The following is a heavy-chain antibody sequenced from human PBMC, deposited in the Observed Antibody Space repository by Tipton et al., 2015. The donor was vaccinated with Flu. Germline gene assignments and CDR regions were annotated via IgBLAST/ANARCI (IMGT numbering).Heavy chain of an antibody. CDR1: GFSFKTYA. CDR3: AKVIPELVAGLDY. Sequence: SLRLSCAASGFSFKTYAMSWVRQAPGKGLEWVSGISGGGAIRYFADSVKGRFTISRDNSKNMLYLQMNSLRPEDTAIYYCAKVIPELVAGLDYWGQGTLVTVSS. D-gene: IGHD6-19*01. CDR2: ISGGGAIR. V-gene: IGHV3-23*01. J-gene: IGHJ4*02.